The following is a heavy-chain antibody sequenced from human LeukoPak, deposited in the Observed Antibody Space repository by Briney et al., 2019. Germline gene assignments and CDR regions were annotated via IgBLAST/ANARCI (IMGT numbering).Heavy chain of an antibody. CDR1: GYTFTGSY. D-gene: IGHD6-13*01. V-gene: IGHV1-2*04. CDR2: INPNSGGT. CDR3: AREQQLVPSFDY. J-gene: IGHJ4*02. Sequence: ASVKVSCKASGYTFTGSYMHWVRQAPGQGLEWMGWINPNSGGTNYAQKFQGWVTMTRDTSISTAYMELSRLRSDDTAVYYCAREQQLVPSFDYWGQGTLVTVSS.